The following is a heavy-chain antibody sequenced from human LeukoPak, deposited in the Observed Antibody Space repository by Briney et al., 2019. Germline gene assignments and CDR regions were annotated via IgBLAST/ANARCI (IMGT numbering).Heavy chain of an antibody. Sequence: PGGSLRLSCAASGFTFSSYGMHWVRQAPGKGLEWVAVISYDGSKKYYADSVKGRFTISRDNAKNSLYLQMNSLRAEDTAVYYCARMSYYDILTGYIYYYYGMDVWGQGTTVTVSS. V-gene: IGHV3-30*03. CDR1: GFTFSSYG. CDR3: ARMSYYDILTGYIYYYYGMDV. J-gene: IGHJ6*02. CDR2: ISYDGSKK. D-gene: IGHD3-9*01.